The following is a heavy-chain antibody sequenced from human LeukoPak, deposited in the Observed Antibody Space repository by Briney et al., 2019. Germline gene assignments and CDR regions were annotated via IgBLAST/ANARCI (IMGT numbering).Heavy chain of an antibody. CDR1: GYTFTSYD. CDR3: ARGRNPHPYYDSSGYPFDY. J-gene: IGHJ4*02. Sequence: ASVKVSCKASGYTFTSYDINWVRQATGQGLEWMGWMDPNSGNTGYAQKFQGRVTITRNTSISTAYMELSSLRSEDTAVYYCARGRNPHPYYDSSGYPFDYWGQGTLVTVSS. D-gene: IGHD3-22*01. CDR2: MDPNSGNT. V-gene: IGHV1-8*03.